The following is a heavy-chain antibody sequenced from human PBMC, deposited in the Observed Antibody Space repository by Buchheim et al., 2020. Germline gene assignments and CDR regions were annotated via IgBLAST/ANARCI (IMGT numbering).Heavy chain of an antibody. CDR2: IYYSGST. J-gene: IGHJ6*02. CDR3: ARDKSGWLGDYYYYGMDV. D-gene: IGHD6-19*01. V-gene: IGHV4-30-4*01. CDR1: GGSISSGDYY. Sequence: QVQLQESGPGLVKPSQTLSLTCTVSGGSISSGDYYWSWIRQPPGKGLEWIGYIYYSGSTYYNPSLKSRVTISVDKSKKQFSLKLSSVTAADTAVYYCARDKSGWLGDYYYYGMDVWGQGTT.